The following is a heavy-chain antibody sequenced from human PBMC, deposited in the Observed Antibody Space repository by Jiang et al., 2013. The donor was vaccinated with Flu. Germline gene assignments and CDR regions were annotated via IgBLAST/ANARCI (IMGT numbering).Heavy chain of an antibody. D-gene: IGHD3-10*01. CDR3: ATVGYYGSGRGGDFDY. CDR2: FDPEDGET. J-gene: IGHJ4*02. Sequence: EWMGGFDPEDGETIYAQKFQGRVTMTEDTSTDTAYMELSSLRSEDTAVYYCATVGYYGSGRGGDFDYWGPGNPGHRLL. V-gene: IGHV1-24*01.